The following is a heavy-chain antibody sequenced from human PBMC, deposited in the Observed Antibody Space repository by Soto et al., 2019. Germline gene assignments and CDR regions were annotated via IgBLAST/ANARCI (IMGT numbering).Heavy chain of an antibody. CDR2: INAGNGNT. Sequence: ASVKVSCNASGYTFTSYAMHLVRQAPGQRLEWMGWINAGNGNTKYSQKFQGRVTMTRDTSTSTVYMELSSLRSEDTAVYYCALSSGWSPYYFDYWGQGTLVTVSS. J-gene: IGHJ4*02. CDR1: GYTFTSYA. D-gene: IGHD6-19*01. CDR3: ALSSGWSPYYFDY. V-gene: IGHV1-3*01.